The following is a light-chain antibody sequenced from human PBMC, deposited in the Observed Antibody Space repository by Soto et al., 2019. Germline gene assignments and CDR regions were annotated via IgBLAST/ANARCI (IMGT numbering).Light chain of an antibody. J-gene: IGKJ3*01. CDR3: QQSYSTPFT. CDR2: AAS. V-gene: IGKV1-39*01. Sequence: DIQMTQSPSSLSASVGDRITITCRTSQSIRSYLNWFHQKPGKAPKLLIFAASSLQGGVPSRYSGSGTGTDFTLAISSLQPEDFATYYCQQSYSTPFTLGPGTKVDIK. CDR1: QSIRSY.